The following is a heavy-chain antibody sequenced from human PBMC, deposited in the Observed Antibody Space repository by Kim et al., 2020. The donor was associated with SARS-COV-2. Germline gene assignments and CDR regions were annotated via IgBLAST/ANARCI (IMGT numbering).Heavy chain of an antibody. V-gene: IGHV2-70*13. Sequence: SGPTLVNPTQTLTLTCSFSGFSLASSGMSVGWIRQPPGKALEWLALIDWDDAKYYTTSLRTRLTISKETSKNQVVLTMTNMAPVDTATYFCARMVQDYFGSGIYYGGGYGAFDFWGQGTMVTVSS. D-gene: IGHD3-10*01. CDR1: GFSLASSGMS. CDR2: IDWDDAK. J-gene: IGHJ3*01. CDR3: ARMVQDYFGSGIYYGGGYGAFDF.